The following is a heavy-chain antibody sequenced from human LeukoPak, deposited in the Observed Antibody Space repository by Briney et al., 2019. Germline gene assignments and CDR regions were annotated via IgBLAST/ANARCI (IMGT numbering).Heavy chain of an antibody. CDR2: ISHDGNI. V-gene: IGHV4-39*01. D-gene: IGHD1-26*01. CDR3: VRHARIGKADY. J-gene: IGHJ4*02. CDR1: GGSITSLSYS. Sequence: SETLSLTCGVSGGSITSLSYSWGWVRQPPGEGPEYNASISHDGNIYYKPSLNSRVTMSVDTYRNQFPLKLSAVAASDTAVYYCVRHARIGKADYWGQGTLVTVSS.